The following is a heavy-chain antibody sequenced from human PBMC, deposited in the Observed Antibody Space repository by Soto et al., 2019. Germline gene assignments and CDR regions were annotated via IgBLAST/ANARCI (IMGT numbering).Heavy chain of an antibody. D-gene: IGHD2-2*01. CDR3: AKDPPWTVGPLAMDV. Sequence: EVQLVESGGGLVQPGGSLRLSCAASGINLSHPWMTWVRQAEGKGLEWVGRIKSKTDGGTADYASPVKGRFTISRDDPKNTLYLDMNSLRVEDTAVYYCAKDPPWTVGPLAMDVWGQGTTVTVSS. V-gene: IGHV3-15*01. CDR1: GINLSHPW. CDR2: IKSKTDGGTA. J-gene: IGHJ6*02.